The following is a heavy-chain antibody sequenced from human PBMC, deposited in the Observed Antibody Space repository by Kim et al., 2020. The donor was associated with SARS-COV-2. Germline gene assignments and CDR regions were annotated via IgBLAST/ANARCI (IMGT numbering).Heavy chain of an antibody. Sequence: GGSLRLSCAASGFTFSSYWMSWVRQAPGKGLEWVANIKQDGSEKYYVDSVKGRFTISRDNAKNSLYLQMNSLRAEDTAVYYCARDKGKRITIFGVVIGGMDVWGQGTTVTVSS. CDR1: GFTFSSYW. J-gene: IGHJ6*02. CDR3: ARDKGKRITIFGVVIGGMDV. V-gene: IGHV3-7*01. CDR2: IKQDGSEK. D-gene: IGHD3-3*01.